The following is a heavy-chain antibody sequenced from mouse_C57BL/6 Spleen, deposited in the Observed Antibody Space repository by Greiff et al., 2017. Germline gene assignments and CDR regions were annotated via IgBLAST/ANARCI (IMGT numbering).Heavy chain of an antibody. J-gene: IGHJ2*01. Sequence: VQLQQSGPELVKPGASVKISCKASGYTFTDYYMNWVKQSHGKSLEWIGDINPNNGGTSYNQKFKGKATLTVDKSSSTAYMELRSLTSEDSAVYYCARPREGYFDYWGQGTTLTVSS. CDR1: GYTFTDYY. V-gene: IGHV1-26*01. CDR2: INPNNGGT. CDR3: ARPREGYFDY.